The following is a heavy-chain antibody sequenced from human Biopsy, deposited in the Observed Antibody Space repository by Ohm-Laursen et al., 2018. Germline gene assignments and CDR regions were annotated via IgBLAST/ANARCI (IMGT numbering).Heavy chain of an antibody. CDR3: ATKLTGYFHH. Sequence: SVKVSCKAPGGTFSNYGVNWVRQAPGQGLEWLGENIPILGTGNYAQKFQDRVTVAADPSTSTATMELRSLRSDDTAVYYCATKLTGYFHHWGQGTLVIVSS. V-gene: IGHV1-69*13. D-gene: IGHD3-9*01. J-gene: IGHJ1*01. CDR2: NIPILGTG. CDR1: GGTFSNYG.